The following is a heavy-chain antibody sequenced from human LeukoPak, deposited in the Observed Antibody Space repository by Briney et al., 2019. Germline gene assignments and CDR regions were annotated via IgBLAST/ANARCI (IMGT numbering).Heavy chain of an antibody. CDR2: INHSGST. D-gene: IGHD3-3*01. CDR3: ARAGYDFWSGYPNNWFDS. V-gene: IGHV4-34*01. CDR1: GGSFSGYY. J-gene: IGHJ5*01. Sequence: SETLSLTCAVYGGSFSGYYWSWIRQPPGKGLEWIGEINHSGSTNYNPSLKSRVTISVDTSKNQFSLKLSSVTAADTAVYYCARAGYDFWSGYPNNWFDSWGQETLVTVSS.